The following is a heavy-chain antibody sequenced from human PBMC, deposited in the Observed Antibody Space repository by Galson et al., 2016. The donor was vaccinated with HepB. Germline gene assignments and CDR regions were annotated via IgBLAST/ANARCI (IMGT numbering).Heavy chain of an antibody. V-gene: IGHV4-4*07. J-gene: IGHJ6*03. CDR2: FYSRDNI. CDR1: GGSISGYF. Sequence: SETLSLTCTVSGGSISGYFWTWIRQPAGKGLEWIGRFYSRDNIIYHSSLKSRVTMSGDTSNNRLSLKLNSVTAADTAVYYCVRGTRYNGRYYFYLDVWGKGTTVTASS. D-gene: IGHD1-26*01. CDR3: VRGTRYNGRYYFYLDV.